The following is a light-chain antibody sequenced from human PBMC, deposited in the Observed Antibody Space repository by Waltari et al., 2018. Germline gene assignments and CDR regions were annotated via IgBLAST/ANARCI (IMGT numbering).Light chain of an antibody. CDR2: AAS. Sequence: DIQMTQSPSSLSASVGDRVTITCRASQSISTHLNWYQQRPGKAPKLLIYAASSLQSGVPSRFSGTGSETDFTLTISSLQPEDFATYYCQKSYNSPYTFGQGTKLEIK. CDR3: QKSYNSPYT. J-gene: IGKJ2*01. CDR1: QSISTH. V-gene: IGKV1-39*01.